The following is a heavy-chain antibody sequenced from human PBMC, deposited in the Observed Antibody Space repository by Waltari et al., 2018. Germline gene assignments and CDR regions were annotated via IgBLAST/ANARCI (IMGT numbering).Heavy chain of an antibody. CDR2: IKEDGGEK. Sequence: EVQLVESGGGLVQPGGSLRLSGAASGLPFSKFWMSWVRQAPGKGLEWVASIKEDGGEKYYVDSLKGRIIISRDNAKNSLYLQMNSLRVEDTAVYYCARDRGYFDYWGLGTLVTVSS. J-gene: IGHJ4*02. D-gene: IGHD3-10*01. V-gene: IGHV3-7*01. CDR3: ARDRGYFDY. CDR1: GLPFSKFW.